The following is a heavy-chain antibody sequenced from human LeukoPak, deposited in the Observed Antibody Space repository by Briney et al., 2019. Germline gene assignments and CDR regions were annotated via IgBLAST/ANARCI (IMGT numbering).Heavy chain of an antibody. CDR3: ARDLSTVTRRWFDP. J-gene: IGHJ5*02. D-gene: IGHD4-17*01. CDR2: IYYSGST. Sequence: PSETLSLTCTVSGGSISSYYWSWIRQPPGKGLEWIGYIYYSGSTNYNPSLKSRVTISVDTSKNQFSLKLSSVTAADTAVYYCARDLSTVTRRWFDPWGQGTLVTVSS. V-gene: IGHV4-59*01. CDR1: GGSISSYY.